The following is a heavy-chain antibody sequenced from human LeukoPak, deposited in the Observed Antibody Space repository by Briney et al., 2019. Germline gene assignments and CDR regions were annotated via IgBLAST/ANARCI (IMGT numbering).Heavy chain of an antibody. V-gene: IGHV3-20*04. J-gene: IGHJ4*02. CDR1: GFTFDDYG. Sequence: GGSLRLSCEASGFTFDDYGMSWVRQPPGKGLEWVSGINRNGGSTDYADSVKGRFTISRDNAKNSYFLQTNSLRVEDTALYYCARGFRNGPFDCWGQGTLVTVSS. CDR3: ARGFRNGPFDC. D-gene: IGHD2-8*01. CDR2: INRNGGST.